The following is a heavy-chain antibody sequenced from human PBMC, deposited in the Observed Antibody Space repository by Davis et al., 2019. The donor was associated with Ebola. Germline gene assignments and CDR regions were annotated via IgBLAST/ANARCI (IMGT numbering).Heavy chain of an antibody. CDR1: GFDVSRHA. J-gene: IGHJ4*02. Sequence: GGSLRLSCAASGFDVSRHAMSWVRQAPGKGLEWVAGITAGGNRKSYADSIKGRFTLSRDNSRNTLSLQMDSLRVEDTAVYYCAKDRIVVFGVFTYFDHWGQGALVTVSS. V-gene: IGHV3-23*01. D-gene: IGHD3-3*01. CDR2: ITAGGNRK. CDR3: AKDRIVVFGVFTYFDH.